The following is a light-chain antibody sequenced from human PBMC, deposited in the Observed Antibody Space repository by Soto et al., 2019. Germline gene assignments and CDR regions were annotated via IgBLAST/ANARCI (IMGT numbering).Light chain of an antibody. V-gene: IGKV3-20*01. J-gene: IGKJ2*01. CDR1: QSVSDNY. CDR2: GAA. CDR3: KQYGTSPQT. Sequence: EVVLTQSPGTLSLSPGERATISCRASQSVSDNYVAWYQQKRGQAPRLLIYGAASRATGIPDRFSGSGSGTEFTLTIRRLEPEDFEVYYCKQYGTSPQTFGQGTKLEIK.